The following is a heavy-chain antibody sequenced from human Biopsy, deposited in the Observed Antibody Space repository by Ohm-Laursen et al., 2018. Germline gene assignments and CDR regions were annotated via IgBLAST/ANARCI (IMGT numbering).Heavy chain of an antibody. Sequence: GTLSLTCTVSGDSVTKYYWSRIRQPPGKGLEWIGHIYYSVMTNYNPSLQSRVSISVDTSRNQVSLTLSSVTAADTAVYYCARDSGILNYGNFKYYHYYGMDVWGQGTKVTVSS. J-gene: IGHJ6*02. CDR2: IYYSVMT. V-gene: IGHV4-59*02. CDR1: GDSVTKYY. D-gene: IGHD4-11*01. CDR3: ARDSGILNYGNFKYYHYYGMDV.